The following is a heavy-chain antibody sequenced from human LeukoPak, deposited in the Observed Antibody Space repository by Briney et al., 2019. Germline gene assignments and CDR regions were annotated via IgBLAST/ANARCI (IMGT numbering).Heavy chain of an antibody. CDR3: ARARGLGYGDEVRWFDP. D-gene: IGHD4-17*01. V-gene: IGHV3-74*01. CDR2: INSDESST. J-gene: IGHJ5*02. Sequence: PGGSLRLSCAASGFTFSSYWMHWVRQPPGKGLVWVSRINSDESSTNYADSVKGRFTISRDNAKNTLYLQMNSLRAEDTAVYYCARARGLGYGDEVRWFDPWGQGTLVTVSS. CDR1: GFTFSSYW.